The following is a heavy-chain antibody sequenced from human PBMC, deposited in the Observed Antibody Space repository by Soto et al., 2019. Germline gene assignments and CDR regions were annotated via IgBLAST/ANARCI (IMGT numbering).Heavy chain of an antibody. CDR1: GGSFSGYC. CDR3: VRGRKYYDFWSGYSHPRYYFNY. Sequence: SETLSLTCAVYGGSFSGYCWSWIRQPPGKGLEWIGEINHSGRTNYNPSLKSRVTISVDTSKSQFSLKLSSVTAADTAVYYCVRGRKYYDFWSGYSHPRYYFNYWGQGTLVTVSS. V-gene: IGHV4-34*01. CDR2: INHSGRT. J-gene: IGHJ4*02. D-gene: IGHD3-3*01.